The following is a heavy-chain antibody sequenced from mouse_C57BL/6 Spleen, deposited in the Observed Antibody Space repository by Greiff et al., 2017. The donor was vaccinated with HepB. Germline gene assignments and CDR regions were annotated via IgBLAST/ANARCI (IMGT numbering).Heavy chain of an antibody. CDR1: GYSFTDYN. Sequence: EVKLVESGPELVKPGASVKISCKASGYSFTDYNMNWVKQSNGKSLEWIGVINPNYGTTSYNQKFKGKATLTVDQSSSTAYMQLNSLTSEDSAVYYCATFYYGSDYFDYWGQGTTLTVSS. D-gene: IGHD1-1*01. J-gene: IGHJ2*01. CDR3: ATFYYGSDYFDY. CDR2: INPNYGTT. V-gene: IGHV1-39*01.